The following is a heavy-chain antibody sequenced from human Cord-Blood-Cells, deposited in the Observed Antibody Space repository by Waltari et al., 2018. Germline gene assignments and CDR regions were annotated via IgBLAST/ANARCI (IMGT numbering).Heavy chain of an antibody. CDR3: AREAGSSPKMGWFDP. CDR1: GYSISSGYY. D-gene: IGHD2-2*01. Sequence: QVQLQESGPGLVKPSETLSLTCTVSGYSISSGYYWGWIRQPPGKGLEWIGSIYHSGSTSYNPSLKSRVTISVDTSKNQFSLKLSSVTAADTAVYYCAREAGSSPKMGWFDPWGQGTLVTVSS. CDR2: IYHSGST. J-gene: IGHJ5*02. V-gene: IGHV4-38-2*02.